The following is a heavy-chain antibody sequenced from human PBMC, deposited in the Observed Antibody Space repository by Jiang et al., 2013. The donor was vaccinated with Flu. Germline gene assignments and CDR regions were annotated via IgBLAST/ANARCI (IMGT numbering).Heavy chain of an antibody. CDR2: IIPIFGTA. Sequence: SGAEVKKPGSSVKVSCKASGGTFSSYAISWVRQAPGQGLEWMGGIIPIFGTANYAQKFQGRVTITADESTSTAYMELSSLRSEDTAVYYCASAAVAGLGYYYYGMDVWGQGTTVTVSS. D-gene: IGHD6-19*01. CDR1: GGTFSSYA. V-gene: IGHV1-69*01. J-gene: IGHJ6*02. CDR3: ASAAVAGLGYYYYGMDV.